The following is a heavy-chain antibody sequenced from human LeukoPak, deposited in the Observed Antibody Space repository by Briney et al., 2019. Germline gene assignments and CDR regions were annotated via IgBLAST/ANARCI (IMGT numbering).Heavy chain of an antibody. CDR2: ISGSGGST. CDR3: AKLTYYYDSSGPFDY. Sequence: PGGSLRLSCAASGVTFSSYAMSWVRQAPGKGLEWVSAISGSGGSTYYADSVKGRFTISRDNSKNTLYLQMNSLRAEDTAVYYCAKLTYYYDSSGPFDYWGQGTLVTVSS. J-gene: IGHJ4*02. CDR1: GVTFSSYA. D-gene: IGHD3-22*01. V-gene: IGHV3-23*01.